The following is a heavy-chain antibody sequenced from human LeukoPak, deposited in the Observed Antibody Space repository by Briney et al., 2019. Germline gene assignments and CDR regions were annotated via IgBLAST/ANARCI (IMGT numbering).Heavy chain of an antibody. CDR1: GYTFNIYG. D-gene: IGHD6-19*01. CDR3: ARGDSGPYY. Sequence: ASVKVSCKASGYTFNIYGIGWVRQAPGQGLEWMGWISTYNGNTDYAQKVQGRVTLTTDIPTNTAYMELRSLRSDDTAIYYCARGDSGPYYWGQGTLVTVSS. CDR2: ISTYNGNT. V-gene: IGHV1-18*01. J-gene: IGHJ4*02.